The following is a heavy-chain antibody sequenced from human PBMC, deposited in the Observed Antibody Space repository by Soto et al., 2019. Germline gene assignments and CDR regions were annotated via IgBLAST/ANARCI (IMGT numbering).Heavy chain of an antibody. J-gene: IGHJ4*02. V-gene: IGHV3-30*18. CDR2: ISYDGSNK. CDR1: GFTFSSYG. D-gene: IGHD6-19*01. CDR3: AKDLLSGLLY. Sequence: LRLSCSASGFTFSSYGMHWVRQAPGKGMEWVAVISYDGSNKYYAYSVKGRFTISRDNSKNTLYLQMNSLRAEETAVYYCAKDLLSGLLYWGKENIVTVSS.